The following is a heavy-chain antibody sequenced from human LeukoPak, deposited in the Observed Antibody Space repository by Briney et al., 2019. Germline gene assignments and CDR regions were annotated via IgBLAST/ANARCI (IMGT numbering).Heavy chain of an antibody. CDR1: GFTFSSYW. V-gene: IGHV3-74*01. Sequence: GGSLRLSCAASGFTFSSYWMHWVRQTPGKGLIYISRINNDGSSANYADSVRGRFTISRDNAENTLYLQMNSLRAEDTAVYYCARDLRGSYWGQGTLVTVSS. D-gene: IGHD5-12*01. CDR3: ARDLRGSY. J-gene: IGHJ4*02. CDR2: INNDGSSA.